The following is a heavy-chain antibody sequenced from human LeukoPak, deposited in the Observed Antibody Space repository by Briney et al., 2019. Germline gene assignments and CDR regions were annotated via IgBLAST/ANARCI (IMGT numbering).Heavy chain of an antibody. V-gene: IGHV3-30-3*01. CDR3: ARGAHDIVVVPAAYYFDY. Sequence: GGSLRLSCAASGFTFSSYAMHWVRQAPGKGLEWVAVISYVGSNKYYADSVKGRFTISRDNSKNTLYLQMNSLRAEDTAVYYCARGAHDIVVVPAAYYFDYWGQGTLVTVSS. CDR2: ISYVGSNK. J-gene: IGHJ4*02. CDR1: GFTFSSYA. D-gene: IGHD2-2*01.